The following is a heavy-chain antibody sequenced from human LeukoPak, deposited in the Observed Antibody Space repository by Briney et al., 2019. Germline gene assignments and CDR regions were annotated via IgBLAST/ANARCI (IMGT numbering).Heavy chain of an antibody. J-gene: IGHJ6*03. CDR3: ARYCSGGSCYSGLPYYYYYYYMDV. CDR2: INHSGST. D-gene: IGHD2-15*01. V-gene: IGHV4-34*01. Sequence: SETLSLTCTVYGGSFSGYYWTWIRQPPGKGLEWIGEINHSGSTNYNPSLKSRVTISVDTSKNQFSLKLSSVTAADTAVYYCARYCSGGSCYSGLPYYYYYYYMDVWGKGTTVTVSS. CDR1: GGSFSGYY.